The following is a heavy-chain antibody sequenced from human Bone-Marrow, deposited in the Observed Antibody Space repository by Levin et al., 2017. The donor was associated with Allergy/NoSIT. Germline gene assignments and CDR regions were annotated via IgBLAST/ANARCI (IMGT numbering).Heavy chain of an antibody. CDR3: AREGYCSSTSCYAGWFDP. CDR1: GGTFSSYA. D-gene: IGHD2-2*01. J-gene: IGHJ5*02. CDR2: IIPIFGTA. V-gene: IGHV1-69*13. Sequence: SVKVSCKASGGTFSSYAISWVRQAPGQGLEWMGGIIPIFGTANYAQKFQGRVTITADESTSTAYMELSSLRSEDTAVYYCAREGYCSSTSCYAGWFDPWGQGTLVTVSS.